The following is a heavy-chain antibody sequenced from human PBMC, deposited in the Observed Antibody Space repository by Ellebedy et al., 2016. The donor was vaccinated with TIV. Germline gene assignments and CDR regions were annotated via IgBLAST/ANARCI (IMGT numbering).Heavy chain of an antibody. Sequence: GESLKISCAASGFTFRSYSMSWVRQAPGKGLEWVAYISDSSLTIHYADSVQGRFTISRHNAKNSLVLHMNSLRAENTAIYYCARDMAWGNERVNDAFDIWGQGTMVAVSP. D-gene: IGHD7-27*01. V-gene: IGHV3-48*04. CDR3: ARDMAWGNERVNDAFDI. CDR2: ISDSSLTI. CDR1: GFTFRSYS. J-gene: IGHJ3*02.